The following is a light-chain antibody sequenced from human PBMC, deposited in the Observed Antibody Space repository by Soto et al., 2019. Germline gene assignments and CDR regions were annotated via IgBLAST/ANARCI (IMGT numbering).Light chain of an antibody. V-gene: IGLV1-44*01. CDR2: SFN. CDR1: SSNIGSNT. CDR3: GAWDDSLNAYV. J-gene: IGLJ1*01. Sequence: QSILTQTPSASGTPGQRVTISCSGGSSNIGSNTVNWYQQLPGTAPKLLIYSFNQRPSGVPDRFSGSKSGTSASLAIRGLQFEDEADYCCGAWDDSLNAYVFGTGTKLTVL.